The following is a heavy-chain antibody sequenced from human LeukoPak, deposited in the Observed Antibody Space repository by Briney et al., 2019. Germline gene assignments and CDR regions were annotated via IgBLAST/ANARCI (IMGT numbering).Heavy chain of an antibody. V-gene: IGHV1-18*04. CDR2: ISAYNGNT. Sequence: GASVKVSCKASGYTFTSYGISWVRQAPGQGLEWMGWISAYNGNTNYAQKLQGRVTMTTDTSTSTAYMELRSLRSDDTAVYYRARGLYSSSWSHQYYFDYWGREPWSPSPQ. CDR1: GYTFTSYG. J-gene: IGHJ4*02. D-gene: IGHD6-13*01. CDR3: ARGLYSSSWSHQYYFDY.